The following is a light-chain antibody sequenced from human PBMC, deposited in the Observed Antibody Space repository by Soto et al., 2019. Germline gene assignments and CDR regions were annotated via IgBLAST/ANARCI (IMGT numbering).Light chain of an antibody. J-gene: IGLJ1*01. V-gene: IGLV1-51*01. CDR1: SSNIGNNY. CDR3: GTWDSSLSAYV. CDR2: DND. Sequence: QSVLTQPPSVSAAPGQKVTISCSGSSSNIGNNYVYWYQQLPGTAPKLLIYDNDKRPSGIPDRFSGSKSGTSATVGITGLQTGDEADYYCGTWDSSLSAYVFGTGTKVTVL.